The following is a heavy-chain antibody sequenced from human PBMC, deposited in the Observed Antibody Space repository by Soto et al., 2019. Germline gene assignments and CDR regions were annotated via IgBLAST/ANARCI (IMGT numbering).Heavy chain of an antibody. CDR2: IDTSGNT. Sequence: SETLSLTCTVSVDSITTYYWSWIRQPAGKGLEWIGRIDTSGNTNYNPSLKSRVTMSVDTSKKQFSLKLTSVTAADTAVYYCARDSNNWFQTEVMDVWGQGTTVT. CDR3: ARDSNNWFQTEVMDV. V-gene: IGHV4-4*07. D-gene: IGHD6-13*01. CDR1: VDSITTYY. J-gene: IGHJ6*02.